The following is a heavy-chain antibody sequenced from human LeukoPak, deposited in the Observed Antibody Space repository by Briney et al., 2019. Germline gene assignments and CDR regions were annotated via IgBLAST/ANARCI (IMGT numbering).Heavy chain of an antibody. J-gene: IGHJ6*03. CDR3: ASPLYYYYYMDV. CDR1: GFTFSDYY. Sequence: GGSLRLSCAASGFTFSDYYMSWIRQAPGKGLEWVSYISSSGSTIYYADSVKGRFTISRDNAKNSLYLQMNSLRAEDTAVYYCASPLYYYYYMDVWGKGTTVTVSS. CDR2: ISSSGSTI. V-gene: IGHV3-11*04.